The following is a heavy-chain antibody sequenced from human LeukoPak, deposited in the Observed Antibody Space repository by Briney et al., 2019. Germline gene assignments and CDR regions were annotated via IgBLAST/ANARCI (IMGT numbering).Heavy chain of an antibody. CDR3: ASQGAVKEKDYYYYGMDV. V-gene: IGHV1-2*06. J-gene: IGHJ6*02. Sequence: ASVKVSCKAPGYTFTGYYMHWVRQAPGQGLEWMGRINPNSGGTNYAQKFQGRVTMTRDTSISTAYMELSRLRSDDTAVYYCASQGAVKEKDYYYYGMDVWGQGTTVTVSS. CDR1: GYTFTGYY. D-gene: IGHD6-19*01. CDR2: INPNSGGT.